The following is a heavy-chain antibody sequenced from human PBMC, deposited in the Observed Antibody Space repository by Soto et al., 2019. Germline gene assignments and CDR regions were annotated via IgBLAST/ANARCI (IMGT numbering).Heavy chain of an antibody. CDR1: GGCISSSSYY. Sequence: SETLSLTCTVSGGCISSSSYYWGWIRQPPGKGLEWIGSISYSGSTYYNPSLKSRVTMSVDTSKNQFSLKLSSVTAADTAVYYCARLVVVVAASFYYFDYWGQGTLVTVSS. CDR2: ISYSGST. CDR3: ARLVVVVAASFYYFDY. V-gene: IGHV4-39*01. D-gene: IGHD2-2*01. J-gene: IGHJ4*02.